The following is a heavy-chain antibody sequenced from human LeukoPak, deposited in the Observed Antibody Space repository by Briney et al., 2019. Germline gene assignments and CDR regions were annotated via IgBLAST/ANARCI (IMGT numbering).Heavy chain of an antibody. J-gene: IGHJ2*01. V-gene: IGHV4-39*07. CDR3: ARASVGVTTSDWYFDL. CDR1: GGSISSSSYY. CDR2: IYYSGST. Sequence: PSETLSLTCTVSGGSISSSSYYWGWIRQPPGKGLEWIGSIYYSGSTYYNPSLKSRVTISVDTSKNQFSLKLSSVTAADTAVYYCARASVGVTTSDWYFDLWGRGTLVTVSS. D-gene: IGHD4-17*01.